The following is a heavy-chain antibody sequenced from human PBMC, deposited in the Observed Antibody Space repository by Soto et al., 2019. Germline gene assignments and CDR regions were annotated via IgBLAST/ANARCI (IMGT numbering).Heavy chain of an antibody. J-gene: IGHJ4*02. Sequence: PGGSLRLSCAASGFTFSDYYMSWTRQAPGKGLEWVSYISSSGSTIYYADSVKGRFTISRDNAKNSLYLQMNSLRAEDTAVYYCARDPPYSGSRYYFDYWGQGTLVTVSS. D-gene: IGHD5-12*01. CDR3: ARDPPYSGSRYYFDY. CDR2: ISSSGSTI. CDR1: GFTFSDYY. V-gene: IGHV3-11*01.